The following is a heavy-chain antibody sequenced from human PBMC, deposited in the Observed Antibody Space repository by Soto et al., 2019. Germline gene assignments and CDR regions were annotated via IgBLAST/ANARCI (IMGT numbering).Heavy chain of an antibody. CDR3: ARDIVVVPAAINVYYYYGMDV. V-gene: IGHV1-46*01. Sequence: ASVQVSCKASGYTFTSYYMHFVRQAPGQGLEGMGILNLSGGSTSYAQKLQGRVTMTRDTPTSTVYMELSSLRSEDTAVYYCARDIVVVPAAINVYYYYGMDVWGQGTTVTVSS. D-gene: IGHD2-2*01. CDR1: GYTFTSYY. CDR2: LNLSGGST. J-gene: IGHJ6*02.